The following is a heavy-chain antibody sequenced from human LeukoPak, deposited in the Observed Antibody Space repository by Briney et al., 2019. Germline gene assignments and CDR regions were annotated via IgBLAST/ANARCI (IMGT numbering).Heavy chain of an antibody. CDR3: ARAPPRSSGWYYFDY. CDR1: GGTFSSYA. Sequence: VASVKVSCKASGGTFSSYAISWVRQAPGQGLEWMEGIIPIFGTANYAQKFQGRVTITADKSTSTAYMELSSLRSEDTAVYYCARAPPRSSGWYYFDYWGQGTLVTVSS. J-gene: IGHJ4*02. CDR2: IIPIFGTA. D-gene: IGHD6-19*01. V-gene: IGHV1-69*06.